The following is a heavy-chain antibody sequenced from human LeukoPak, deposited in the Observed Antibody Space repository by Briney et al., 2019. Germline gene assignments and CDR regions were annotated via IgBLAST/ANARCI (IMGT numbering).Heavy chain of an antibody. CDR1: GFTFSSNY. CDR3: ARARTYYYDSSGYVYYYYGMDV. V-gene: IGHV3-53*01. J-gene: IGHJ6*02. D-gene: IGHD3-22*01. Sequence: GGSLRLSCAASGFTFSSNYMSWVRQAPGKGLEWVSVIYSGGSTYYSDSVTGRFTISRDNSKNTLYLQMTSLRAEDTVVYYCARARTYYYDSSGYVYYYYGMDVWGQGTTVTVSS. CDR2: IYSGGST.